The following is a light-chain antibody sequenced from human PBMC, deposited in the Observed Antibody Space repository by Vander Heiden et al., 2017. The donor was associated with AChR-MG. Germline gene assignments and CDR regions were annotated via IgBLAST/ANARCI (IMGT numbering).Light chain of an antibody. CDR2: AAS. CDR3: QQTYSSPQA. V-gene: IGKV1-39*01. CDR1: QSISRY. J-gene: IGKJ4*01. Sequence: DIQMTQSPSSLSVFVGDRVTITCRASQSISRYLNWYQHKPGQAPKLLIYAASSLQSGVQSRFSGSGSGTDFALTISSLQPEDFATYYCQQTYSSPQAFGGGTKVEVK.